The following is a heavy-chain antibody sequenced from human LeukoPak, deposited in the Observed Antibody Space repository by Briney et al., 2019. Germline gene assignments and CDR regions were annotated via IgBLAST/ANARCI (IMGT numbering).Heavy chain of an antibody. CDR3: ARRDSGSYYLSY. CDR2: IYSGGST. D-gene: IGHD1-26*01. CDR1: GFTVSSNY. J-gene: IGHJ4*02. V-gene: IGHV3-53*01. Sequence: GGSLRLSCAASGFTVSSNYMSWVRQAPGKGLEWVSVIYSGGSTYYADSVKGRFTISRDNSKNTLYLQMNSLRAEDTAVYYCARRDSGSYYLSYWGQGTLVTVSS.